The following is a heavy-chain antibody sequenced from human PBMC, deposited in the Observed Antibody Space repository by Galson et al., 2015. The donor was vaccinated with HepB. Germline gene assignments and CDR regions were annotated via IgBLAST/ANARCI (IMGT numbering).Heavy chain of an antibody. J-gene: IGHJ4*01. Sequence: LSLTCTVSGATIRNGGYYWSWIRQSPGKGLELIGYIYYSGTTYYNPSLKRRLTISVDTSTNQFSLNLSSVTAADTAVYYCARVERLPNFDSWGHGTLVTVSS. CDR2: IYYSGTT. V-gene: IGHV4-31*03. D-gene: IGHD3-3*01. CDR1: GATIRNGGYY. CDR3: ARVERLPNFDS.